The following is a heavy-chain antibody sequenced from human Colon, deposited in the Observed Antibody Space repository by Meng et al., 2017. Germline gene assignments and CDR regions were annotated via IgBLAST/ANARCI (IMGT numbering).Heavy chain of an antibody. D-gene: IGHD2-21*01. CDR1: GFTFSSFW. V-gene: IGHV3-74*01. Sequence: GESLKISCAASGFTFSSFWMNWVRQVPGKGLVWVSRITNDGGSTSYADSVKGRFTISRDNAKNTLYLQMNSLRAEDTALYYCARDCGGGECHYSRDFWGQGTLVTVSS. CDR3: ARDCGGGECHYSRDF. J-gene: IGHJ4*02. CDR2: ITNDGGST.